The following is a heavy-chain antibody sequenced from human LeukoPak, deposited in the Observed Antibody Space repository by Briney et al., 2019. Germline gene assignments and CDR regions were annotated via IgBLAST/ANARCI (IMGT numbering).Heavy chain of an antibody. Sequence: SETLSLTCAVYGGSFSGYYWSWIRQPPGKGLEWIGEINHSGSTNYNPSLKSRVTISVDTSKNQFYLKLSSVTAADTAVYYCARGPLRREDYWGQGTLVTVSS. CDR1: GGSFSGYY. J-gene: IGHJ4*02. CDR3: ARGPLRREDY. CDR2: INHSGST. V-gene: IGHV4-34*01. D-gene: IGHD5-12*01.